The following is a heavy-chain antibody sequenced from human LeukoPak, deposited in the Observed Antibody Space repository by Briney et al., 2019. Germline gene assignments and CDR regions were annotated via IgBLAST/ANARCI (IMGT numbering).Heavy chain of an antibody. Sequence: ASVKVSCKASGYTFTGYYMHWVRQAPGQGLEWMGWINPNSGGTNYAQKFQGRVTMTRDTSISTAYMELTRLRSDDTAVYYCARAGVGATSYYYYDMDVWGQGTTVTVSS. V-gene: IGHV1-2*02. CDR3: ARAGVGATSYYYYDMDV. CDR1: GYTFTGYY. CDR2: INPNSGGT. D-gene: IGHD1-26*01. J-gene: IGHJ6*02.